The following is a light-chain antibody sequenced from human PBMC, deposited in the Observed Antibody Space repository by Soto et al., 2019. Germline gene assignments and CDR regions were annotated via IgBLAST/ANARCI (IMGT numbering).Light chain of an antibody. CDR1: SSDVGGYNY. CDR3: SSYTSSSTLYV. CDR2: EVS. J-gene: IGLJ1*01. Sequence: QSALTQPASVSGSPGQSITISCTGTSSDVGGYNYVSWYQQHPGKAPKLMIYEVSNRPSGVSKRISGSKSGNTDSLTISGLQAEDEADYYCSSYTSSSTLYVFGTGTKLTVL. V-gene: IGLV2-14*01.